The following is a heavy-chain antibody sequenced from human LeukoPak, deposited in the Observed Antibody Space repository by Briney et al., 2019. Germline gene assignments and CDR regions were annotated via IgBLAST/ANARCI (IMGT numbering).Heavy chain of an antibody. Sequence: PGGSLRLSCAASGFSFSTSWMHWVRQVPGKGLVWVSLINSDASSTTYADSVKGRFTISRDNAKNTVYLQMNSLRAEDTAVYYCARVSYYYGSGSYRPTAVYYFDYWGQGTLVTVSS. CDR2: INSDASST. J-gene: IGHJ4*02. V-gene: IGHV3-74*03. CDR3: ARVSYYYGSGSYRPTAVYYFDY. D-gene: IGHD3-10*01. CDR1: GFSFSTSW.